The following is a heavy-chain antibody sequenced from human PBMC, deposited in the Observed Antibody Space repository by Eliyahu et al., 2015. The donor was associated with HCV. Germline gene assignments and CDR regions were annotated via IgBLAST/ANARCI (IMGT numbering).Heavy chain of an antibody. CDR2: ISSSGSTI. CDR3: ARGPHRYSSGVGGGAFDI. D-gene: IGHD6-19*01. CDR1: GFTFXXYY. J-gene: IGHJ3*02. Sequence: QVQLVESGGGLVKPGGSLRLSCAASGFTFXXYYRSWIRQAPGKGLGWVSYISSSGSTIYYADSVKGRFTISRDNAKNSLYLQMNSLRAEDTAVYYCARGPHRYSSGVGGGAFDIWGQGTMVTVSS. V-gene: IGHV3-11*01.